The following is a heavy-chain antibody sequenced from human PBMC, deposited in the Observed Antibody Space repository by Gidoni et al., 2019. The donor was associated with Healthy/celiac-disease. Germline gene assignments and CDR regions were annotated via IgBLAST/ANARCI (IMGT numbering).Heavy chain of an antibody. D-gene: IGHD3-3*01. J-gene: IGHJ4*02. CDR3: ARVPTSITIFGVVTYFDY. CDR1: GGSISSYY. CDR2: IYYSGST. Sequence: QVQLQESGPGLVKPSETLSLTCTVSGGSISSYYWSWIRQPPGKGLEWIGYIYYSGSTNYNPALKSRVTISVDTSKNQFSLKLSSVTAADTAVYYCARVPTSITIFGVVTYFDYWGQGTLVTVSS. V-gene: IGHV4-59*01.